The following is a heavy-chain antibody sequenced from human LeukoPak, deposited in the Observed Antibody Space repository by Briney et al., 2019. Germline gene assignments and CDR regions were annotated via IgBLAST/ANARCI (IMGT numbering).Heavy chain of an antibody. CDR2: MNPNSGNT. CDR3: ARGSRYYYYYYTDV. Sequence: ASVKVSCKASGYTFTSYDINWVRQATGQGLEWMGWMNPNSGNTGYAQKFQGRVTMTRNTSISTAYMELSSLRSEDTAVYYCARGSRYYYYYYTDVWGKGTTVTISS. J-gene: IGHJ6*03. CDR1: GYTFTSYD. V-gene: IGHV1-8*01.